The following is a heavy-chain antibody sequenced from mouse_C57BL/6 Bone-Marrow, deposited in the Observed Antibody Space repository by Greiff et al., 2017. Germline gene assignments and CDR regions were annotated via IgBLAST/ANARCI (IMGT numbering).Heavy chain of an antibody. J-gene: IGHJ3*01. CDR1: GYSFTDYN. CDR3: ATMMTRSWFAY. V-gene: IGHV1-39*01. CDR2: INPNYGTT. Sequence: VQLQQSGPELVKPGASVKISCKASGYSFTDYNMNWVKQSNGKSLVWIGVINPNYGTTSYNQKFKGKATLTVDKSSSTAYMQLNSLTSEDYAVYYCATMMTRSWFAYWGQGTLVTVSA. D-gene: IGHD2-4*01.